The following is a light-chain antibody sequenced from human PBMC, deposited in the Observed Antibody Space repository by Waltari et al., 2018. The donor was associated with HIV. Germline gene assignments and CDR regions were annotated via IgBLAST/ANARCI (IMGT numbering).Light chain of an antibody. V-gene: IGLV1-51*01. CDR3: GTWDSSLSADVV. Sequence: QSVLTQPPSVSAAPGQKVTISCSGSSPNIGTNYVSWYQQLPGTAPKLLIYDNNKRPSGIPDRFSGSKSGTSATLGITGLQTGDEADYYCGTWDSSLSADVVFGGGTKLTVL. J-gene: IGLJ2*01. CDR2: DNN. CDR1: SPNIGTNY.